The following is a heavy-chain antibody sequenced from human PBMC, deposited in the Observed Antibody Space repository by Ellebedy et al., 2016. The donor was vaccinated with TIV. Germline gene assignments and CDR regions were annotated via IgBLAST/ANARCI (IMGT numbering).Heavy chain of an antibody. J-gene: IGHJ4*02. D-gene: IGHD6-19*01. Sequence: GESLKISCAASGFPFSSYWMTWVRQAPGKGLEWVANIKEDGSGQNYVDSVKGRFTISRDNAKKSLYLQMNSLRAEDTAVYYCARDSDWKPVDYWGQGTLVTVSS. CDR3: ARDSDWKPVDY. CDR1: GFPFSSYW. V-gene: IGHV3-7*03. CDR2: IKEDGSGQ.